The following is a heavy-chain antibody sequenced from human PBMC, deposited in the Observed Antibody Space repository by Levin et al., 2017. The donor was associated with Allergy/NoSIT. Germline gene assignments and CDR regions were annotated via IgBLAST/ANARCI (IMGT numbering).Heavy chain of an antibody. Sequence: ASVKVSCKASGYTFTSFGIGWVRQAPGQGLEWLGWISAKNGNTNYAQDLHGRFTMTTDTSTSTAYMELRNLRSDDTAVYYCAREARGLWFGDFWGQGTLVTVSS. J-gene: IGHJ4*02. CDR2: ISAKNGNT. CDR3: AREARGLWFGDF. D-gene: IGHD3-10*01. CDR1: GYTFTSFG. V-gene: IGHV1-18*01.